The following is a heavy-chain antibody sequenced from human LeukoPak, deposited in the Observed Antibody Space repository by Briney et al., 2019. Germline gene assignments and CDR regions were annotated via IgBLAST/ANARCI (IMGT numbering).Heavy chain of an antibody. D-gene: IGHD7-27*01. V-gene: IGHV3-66*02. CDR1: GFTIGTNY. Sequence: GGSLRLSCAASGFTIGTNYQSWVRQAPGKGLEWVSVIYSGGNTYSADSVKGRFTISRDNSKNTPYLQMNSLRVEDTAVYYCASNGGNSGIFLQLDYWGQGTLVTVSS. CDR2: IYSGGNT. CDR3: ASNGGNSGIFLQLDY. J-gene: IGHJ4*02.